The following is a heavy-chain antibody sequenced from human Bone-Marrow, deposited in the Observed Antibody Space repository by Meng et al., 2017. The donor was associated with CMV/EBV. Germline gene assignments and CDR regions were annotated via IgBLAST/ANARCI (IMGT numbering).Heavy chain of an antibody. D-gene: IGHD1-1*01. Sequence: ETLSLTCSVSGGSISSYYWSWIRQPPGKGLEWSGYIYYSGSTNYNPSLKSPVNKSVDTSKNQFSLKLSAVTAADTAVYYSATRRVYYYGMDVWGQGTTVTVSS. J-gene: IGHJ6*02. V-gene: IGHV4-59*01. CDR3: ATRRVYYYGMDV. CDR1: GGSISSYY. CDR2: IYYSGST.